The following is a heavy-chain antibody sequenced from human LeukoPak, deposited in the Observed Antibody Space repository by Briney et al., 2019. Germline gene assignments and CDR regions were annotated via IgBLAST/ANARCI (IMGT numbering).Heavy chain of an antibody. CDR1: SYSLTALS. J-gene: IGHJ3*01. CDR3: ATNLGIAVAGGAFDL. Sequence: GASVKVSCKVSSYSLTALSMHWVRQALGKGLEWMGGFDPEDGKTIYAQRLQGRVTMTEDTSTDTAYMQLRSLISEDSAVYYCATNLGIAVAGGAFDLWRQGTVVTVSS. D-gene: IGHD6-19*01. V-gene: IGHV1-24*01. CDR2: FDPEDGKT.